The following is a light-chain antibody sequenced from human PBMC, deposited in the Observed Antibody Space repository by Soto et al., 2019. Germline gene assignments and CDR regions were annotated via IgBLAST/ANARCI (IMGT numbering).Light chain of an antibody. CDR1: QGITSW. J-gene: IGKJ4*01. Sequence: DIQMTQSPSSVSAFVGDSVTITCRASQGITSWLAWYQQNPGKAPELLIYAASSLQSGVTSRFRGSGAGTDFTLAISSLQSGDCATYYCRRGGTFALIFGGGTKVEIK. CDR3: RRGGTFALI. CDR2: AAS. V-gene: IGKV1-12*01.